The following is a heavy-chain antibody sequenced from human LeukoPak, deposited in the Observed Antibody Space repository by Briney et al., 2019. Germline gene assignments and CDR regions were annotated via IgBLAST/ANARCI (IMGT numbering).Heavy chain of an antibody. CDR2: INHNSGGT. Sequence: ASVKVSCKASGYTFTSYGISWVRQAPGQGLEWMGWINHNSGGTSFAPKFQGRVTMTGDMSTSTVYMELSSLRSEDTAVYYCARGGDLYYYYYMDVWGKGTTVTVSS. J-gene: IGHJ6*03. CDR3: ARGGDLYYYYYMDV. D-gene: IGHD3-10*01. CDR1: GYTFTSYG. V-gene: IGHV1-8*02.